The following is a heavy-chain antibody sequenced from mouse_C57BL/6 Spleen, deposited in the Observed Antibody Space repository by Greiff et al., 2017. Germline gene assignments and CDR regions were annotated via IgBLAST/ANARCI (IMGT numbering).Heavy chain of an antibody. CDR2: INPNNGGT. J-gene: IGHJ2*01. D-gene: IGHD2-3*01. V-gene: IGHV1-18*01. CDR1: GYTFTDYN. CDR3: AREGYDGYYGYFDY. Sequence: EVQLQQSGPELVKPGASVKIPCTASGYTFTDYNMDWVKQSPGKSLEWIGDINPNNGGTIYNQKFKGKATLTVDKSSSTAYMELRSLTSEDTAVYYCAREGYDGYYGYFDYWGQGTTLTVSS.